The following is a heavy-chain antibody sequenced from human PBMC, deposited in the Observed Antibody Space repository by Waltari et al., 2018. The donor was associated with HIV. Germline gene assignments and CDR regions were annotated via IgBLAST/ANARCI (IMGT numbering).Heavy chain of an antibody. J-gene: IGHJ3*02. CDR2: LNPNSGNT. D-gene: IGHD2-21*02. Sequence: VQPVQTGTEANKPGTSLVVSRKASGHAFTASVLSRSGQATGQGLAGTGWLNPNSGNTAYAQRFQGRVTMTRNTSISTAYMELSSLRSEDTAVYYCARGIKVVTAITNSDAFDIWGQGTVVTVSS. CDR3: ARGIKVVTAITNSDAFDI. CDR1: GHAFTASV. V-gene: IGHV1-8*02.